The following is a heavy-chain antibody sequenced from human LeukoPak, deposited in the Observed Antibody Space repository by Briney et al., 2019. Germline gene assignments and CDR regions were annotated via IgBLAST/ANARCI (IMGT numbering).Heavy chain of an antibody. CDR2: IYYSGST. V-gene: IGHV4-59*01. D-gene: IGHD6-13*01. J-gene: IGHJ4*02. CDR1: GGSISSYY. Sequence: SETLSLTCTVSGGSISSYYWSWIRQPPGKGLEWIGYIYYSGSTNYNPSLKSRVTISVDTSKNQFSLKLSSVTAADTAVYYCARFRSLSSSWSYHLDYWGQGTLVTVSS. CDR3: ARFRSLSSSWSYHLDY.